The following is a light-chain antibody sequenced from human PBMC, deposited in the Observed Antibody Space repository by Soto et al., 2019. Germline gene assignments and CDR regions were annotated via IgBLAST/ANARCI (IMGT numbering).Light chain of an antibody. CDR2: VAS. Sequence: DIQMTQSPSSLSASVGDRVTITCQASHDIKKYLNWYQQKAHKVPKLLIHVASTLASGVPSRFTGGGSGTDFTLTINNLQPEDVATYYCQQFDDLPLTFGGGTKVDI. J-gene: IGKJ4*01. CDR1: HDIKKY. V-gene: IGKV1-33*01. CDR3: QQFDDLPLT.